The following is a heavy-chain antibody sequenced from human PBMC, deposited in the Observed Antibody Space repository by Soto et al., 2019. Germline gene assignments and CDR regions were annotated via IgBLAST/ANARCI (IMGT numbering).Heavy chain of an antibody. CDR3: AKRYDFWSGRWYGLGV. V-gene: IGHV4-4*02. CDR1: GASINSANW. Sequence: QVLLEESGPGLVRPSGTLSLTCSVSGASINSANWWVWVRQPPGKGLEWIGEIYHIGSTTNNPSLKSLATISVDKSKNQFSLIVTSVTAADTAVYYCAKRYDFWSGRWYGLGVCGQGTTVTVSS. J-gene: IGHJ6*02. D-gene: IGHD3-3*01. CDR2: IYHIGST.